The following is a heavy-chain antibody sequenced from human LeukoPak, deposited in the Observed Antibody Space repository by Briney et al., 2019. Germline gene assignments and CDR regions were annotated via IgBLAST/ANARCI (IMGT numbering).Heavy chain of an antibody. Sequence: GGSLRLSCAASGFTFSSYEMNWVRQAPGKGLEWVSYISSSGSTIYYADSVKGRFTISRDNAKNSLYLQMNSLRAEDTAVYYCARIPFGGYSGSDHWGQGTLVTVSS. CDR2: ISSSGSTI. D-gene: IGHD3-22*01. CDR3: ARIPFGGYSGSDH. J-gene: IGHJ4*02. CDR1: GFTFSSYE. V-gene: IGHV3-48*03.